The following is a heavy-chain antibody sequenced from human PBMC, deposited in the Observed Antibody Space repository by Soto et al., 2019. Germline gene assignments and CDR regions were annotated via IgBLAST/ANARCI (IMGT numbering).Heavy chain of an antibody. CDR1: GFTFSSYW. J-gene: IGHJ4*02. CDR3: VRTSLVVAAATREDY. V-gene: IGHV3-74*01. D-gene: IGHD2-15*01. Sequence: EVQLVESGGGLVQPGGSLRLSCAASGFTFSSYWMHWVRQAPGKGLVWVPRINSVGSSTSYADSVKGRFTISRDNAKNTLYLQMNSLRAEDTAVYYCVRTSLVVAAATREDYWGQGTLVTVSS. CDR2: INSVGSST.